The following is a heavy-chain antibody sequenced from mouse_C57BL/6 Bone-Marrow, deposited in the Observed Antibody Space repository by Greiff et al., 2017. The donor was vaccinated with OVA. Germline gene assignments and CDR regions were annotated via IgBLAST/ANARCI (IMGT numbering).Heavy chain of an antibody. V-gene: IGHV1-64*01. CDR2: IHPNSGST. CDR3: ARENYYGQFAY. D-gene: IGHD2-1*01. CDR1: GYTFTSYW. Sequence: QVQLQQPGAELVKPGASVKLSCKASGYTFTSYWMHWVKQRPGQGLEWIGMIHPNSGSTNYNEKFKSKATLTVDKSSSTAYMQLSSLTSEDSAVYDGARENYYGQFAYWGQGTLVTVSA. J-gene: IGHJ3*01.